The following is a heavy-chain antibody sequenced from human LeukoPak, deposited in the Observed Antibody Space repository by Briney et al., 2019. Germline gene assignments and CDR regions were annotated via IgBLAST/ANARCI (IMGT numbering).Heavy chain of an antibody. CDR1: GYTLTELS. Sequence: ASVKVSCKVSGYTLTELSMHWVRQAPGQGLEWMGWISTYNGNTNYAQKFQGRVTLTTDTSTRTAYMDLRSLRSDDTAVYHCARVALGSWYFDLWGRGTLVTVSS. CDR2: ISTYNGNT. D-gene: IGHD2-15*01. J-gene: IGHJ2*01. CDR3: ARVALGSWYFDL. V-gene: IGHV1-18*01.